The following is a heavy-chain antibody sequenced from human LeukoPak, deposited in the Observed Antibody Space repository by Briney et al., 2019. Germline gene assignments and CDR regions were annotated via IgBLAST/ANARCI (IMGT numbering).Heavy chain of an antibody. CDR3: ARDPRYDSSGYGNHDAFDI. D-gene: IGHD3-22*01. V-gene: IGHV4-61*02. CDR2: IYTSGST. Sequence: PSQTLSLTCTVSGGSISSGSYYWSWIRQPGGKGLEWIGRIYTSGSTNYNPSLKSRVTISVDTSKNQFSLKLSSVTAAVTAVYYCARDPRYDSSGYGNHDAFDIWGQGTMVTVSS. J-gene: IGHJ3*02. CDR1: GGSISSGSYY.